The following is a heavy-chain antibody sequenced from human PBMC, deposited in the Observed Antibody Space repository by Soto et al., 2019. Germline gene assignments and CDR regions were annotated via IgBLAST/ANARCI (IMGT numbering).Heavy chain of an antibody. CDR2: IIPIFGTA. V-gene: IGHV1-69*01. CDR1: GGSFSSYA. D-gene: IGHD3-10*01. J-gene: IGHJ5*02. Sequence: ASVKVSCKASGGSFSSYAVSWVRQAPGQGLEWMGGIIPIFGTANYAQKFQGRVTITADESTSTAYMELSSVTAADTAVYYCARGTADSGTNWFDPWGQGTLVTVSS. CDR3: ARGTADSGTNWFDP.